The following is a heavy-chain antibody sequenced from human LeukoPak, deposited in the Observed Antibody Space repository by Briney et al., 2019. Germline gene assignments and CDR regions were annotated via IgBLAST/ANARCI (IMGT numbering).Heavy chain of an antibody. CDR2: INHSGST. D-gene: IGHD4-23*01. Sequence: SETLSLTCAVYGGSFSGYYWSWIRQPPGKGLEWIGEINHSGSTNDNPSLKSRVTISVDTSKNQFSLKLSSVTAADTAVYYCARVRWRYFDLWGRGTLVTVSS. CDR1: GGSFSGYY. CDR3: ARVRWRYFDL. V-gene: IGHV4-34*01. J-gene: IGHJ2*01.